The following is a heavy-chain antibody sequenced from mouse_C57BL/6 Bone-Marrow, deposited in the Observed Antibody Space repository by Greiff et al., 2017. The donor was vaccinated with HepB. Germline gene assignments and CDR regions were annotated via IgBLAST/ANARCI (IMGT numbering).Heavy chain of an antibody. Sequence: EVQGVESGGDLVKPGGSLKLSCAASGFTFSSYGMSWVRQTPDKRLEWVATISSGGSYTYYPDSVKGRFTISRDNAKNTLYLQMSSLKSEDTAMYYCARRTAQAGDYWGQGTTLTVSS. CDR3: ARRTAQAGDY. D-gene: IGHD3-2*02. J-gene: IGHJ2*01. V-gene: IGHV5-6*01. CDR2: ISSGGSYT. CDR1: GFTFSSYG.